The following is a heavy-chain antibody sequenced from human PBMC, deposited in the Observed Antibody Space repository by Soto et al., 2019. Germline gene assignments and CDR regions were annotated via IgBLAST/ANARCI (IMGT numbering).Heavy chain of an antibody. CDR2: ILVDGRT. Sequence: PGGSLRLSCAASGFPCGSYDMTWVRQAPGKGLEWVSTILVDGRTFYVDSVKGRFTISRDNSRNTVYLQMNSLTAGDTALYYCAKATATAVGAFDFCGQGTMVTVS. V-gene: IGHV3-23*01. D-gene: IGHD2-21*02. J-gene: IGHJ3*01. CDR1: GFPCGSYD. CDR3: AKATATAVGAFDF.